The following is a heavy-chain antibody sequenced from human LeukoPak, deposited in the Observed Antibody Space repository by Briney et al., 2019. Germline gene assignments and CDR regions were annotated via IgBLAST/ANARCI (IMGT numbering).Heavy chain of an antibody. J-gene: IGHJ4*02. V-gene: IGHV5-51*01. CDR3: PRSFFATRPQDSYYSDSSGYFSPFDY. D-gene: IGHD3-22*01. Sequence: GEALKISCKGSGYSFTSYWIGWVRQLPGKGREWMGIIYPGDSDTRYSPSFQGRGTISPDNSISPAYLQWSSLKASDTAMYYCPRSFFATRPQDSYYSDSSGYFSPFDYWGQGTLVAVSS. CDR2: IYPGDSDT. CDR1: GYSFTSYW.